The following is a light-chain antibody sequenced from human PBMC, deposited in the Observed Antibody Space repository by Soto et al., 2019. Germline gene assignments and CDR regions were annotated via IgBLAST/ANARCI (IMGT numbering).Light chain of an antibody. Sequence: QSALTQPASVSGSPGQSITLSCTGSSSDIGRFNSVSWYQQHPGAAPKLIIFDVTNRPSGVSDRFSGSKSGNTASLTISGFQPEDQSVNYCRSYTARSTLVFGGGTKVTVL. CDR3: RSYTARSTLV. J-gene: IGLJ2*01. V-gene: IGLV2-14*01. CDR1: SSDIGRFNS. CDR2: DVT.